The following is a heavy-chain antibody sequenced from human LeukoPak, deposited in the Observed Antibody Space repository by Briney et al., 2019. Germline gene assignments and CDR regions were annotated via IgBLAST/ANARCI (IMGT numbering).Heavy chain of an antibody. CDR2: ISSSGSTI. D-gene: IGHD3-3*01. CDR1: GFTFSSYE. CDR3: ARVYYASWSGQPLSQHWLDP. Sequence: GGSLRLSCAAPGFTFSSYEMNWVRQAPGKGLEWVSYISSSGSTIYYADSVKGRFTISRDNAKNSLYLQMNGLRVEDTAVYYCARVYYASWSGQPLSQHWLDPWGQGTLVTVSS. V-gene: IGHV3-48*03. J-gene: IGHJ5*02.